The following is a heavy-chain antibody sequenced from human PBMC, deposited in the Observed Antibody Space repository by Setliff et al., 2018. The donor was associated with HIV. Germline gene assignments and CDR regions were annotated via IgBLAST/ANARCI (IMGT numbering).Heavy chain of an antibody. Sequence: SGPTLVNPTQTLTLTCTFSGFSLNTSGVGVAWVRQPPEKALEWLALISWDDDKRYSPSLKTRLTISKGTSKNQVVLTMTNMDPADTATYYCAHVSPYGSGDYWGQGTRVTVSS. CDR2: ISWDDDK. D-gene: IGHD3-10*01. CDR3: AHVSPYGSGDY. V-gene: IGHV2-5*02. J-gene: IGHJ4*02. CDR1: GFSLNTSGVG.